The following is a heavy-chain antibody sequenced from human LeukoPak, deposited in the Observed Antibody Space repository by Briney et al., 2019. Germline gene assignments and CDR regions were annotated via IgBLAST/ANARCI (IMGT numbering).Heavy chain of an antibody. CDR1: GGSISSYY. CDR2: IYTSGST. Sequence: SETLSLTCTVSGGSISSYYWSWIRQPPGKGLEWIGYIYTSGSTNYNPSLKSRVTMSVDTSKNQFSLKLSSVTAADTAVYYCARVYYDILTGYNWFDPWGQGTLVTVSS. CDR3: ARVYYDILTGYNWFDP. V-gene: IGHV4-4*08. D-gene: IGHD3-9*01. J-gene: IGHJ5*02.